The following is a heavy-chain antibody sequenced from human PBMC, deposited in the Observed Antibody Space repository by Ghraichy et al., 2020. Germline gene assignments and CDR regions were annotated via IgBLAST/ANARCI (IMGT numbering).Heavy chain of an antibody. D-gene: IGHD5-24*01. V-gene: IGHV3-30*02. CDR1: GFTFSSYG. Sequence: GESLNISCAASGFTFSSYGMHWVRQAPGKGLEWVAFIRYDGSNKYYADSVKGRFTISRDNSKNTLYLQMNSLRAEDTAVYYCAKEWISRLEMATILGRYFDYWGQGTLVTVSS. J-gene: IGHJ4*02. CDR3: AKEWISRLEMATILGRYFDY. CDR2: IRYDGSNK.